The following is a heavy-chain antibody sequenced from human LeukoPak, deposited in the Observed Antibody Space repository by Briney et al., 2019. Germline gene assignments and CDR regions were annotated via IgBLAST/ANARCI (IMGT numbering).Heavy chain of an antibody. D-gene: IGHD3-9*01. Sequence: PSETLSLTCAVYGGSFSGYYWSWIRQPPGKGLEWIGEINHSGSTNNNPSLKSRVTISVDTSKNQFSLKLSSVTAADTAVYYCACLFPDYWGQGTLVTVSS. CDR2: INHSGST. CDR1: GGSFSGYY. CDR3: ACLFPDY. V-gene: IGHV4-34*01. J-gene: IGHJ4*02.